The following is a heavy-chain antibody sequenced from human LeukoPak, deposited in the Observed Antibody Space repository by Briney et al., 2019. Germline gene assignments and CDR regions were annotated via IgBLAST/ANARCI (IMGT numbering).Heavy chain of an antibody. CDR2: ISYDGSNK. D-gene: IGHD2-2*01. CDR1: GFTFSSYA. J-gene: IGHJ4*02. CDR3: ARDWDCGSSTCYGALGY. V-gene: IGHV3-30*04. Sequence: GRSLRLSCAASGFTFSSYAMHWVRQAPGKGLEWVAVISYDGSNKYYADSVNGRFTISRDSAKNSVYLQMNSLRAEDTAVYYCARDWDCGSSTCYGALGYWGQGTLVTVSS.